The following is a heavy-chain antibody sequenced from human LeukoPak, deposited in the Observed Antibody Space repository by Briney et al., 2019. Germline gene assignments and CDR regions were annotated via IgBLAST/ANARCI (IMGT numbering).Heavy chain of an antibody. CDR1: GFSFSTYT. CDR2: INHSGST. CDR3: ATEDHGLDY. J-gene: IGHJ4*02. D-gene: IGHD1-14*01. V-gene: IGHV4-34*08. Sequence: GSLRLSCAASGFSFSTYTMNWIRQPPGKGLEWIGEINHSGSTNYNPSLKSRVTISVDTSKNQFSLKLSSVTAADTAVYYCATEDHGLDYWGQGTLVTVSS.